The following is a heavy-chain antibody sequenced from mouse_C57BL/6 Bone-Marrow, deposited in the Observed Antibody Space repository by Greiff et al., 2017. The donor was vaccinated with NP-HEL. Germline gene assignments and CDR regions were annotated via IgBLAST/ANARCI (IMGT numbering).Heavy chain of an antibody. CDR2: IDPENGDT. V-gene: IGHV14-4*01. CDR3: TTYDYDGFAY. CDR1: GFNIKDDY. J-gene: IGHJ3*01. Sequence: EVQLQQSGAELVRPGASVKLSCTASGFNIKDDYMHWVKQRPEQGLEWIGWIDPENGDTEYASKFQGKATITADTSSNTAYLQLSSLTSEDTAVYYGTTYDYDGFAYWGRGTLVTVSA. D-gene: IGHD2-4*01.